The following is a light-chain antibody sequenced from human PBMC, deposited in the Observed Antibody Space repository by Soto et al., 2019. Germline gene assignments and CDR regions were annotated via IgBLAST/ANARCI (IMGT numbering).Light chain of an antibody. J-gene: IGLJ3*02. V-gene: IGLV2-8*01. CDR2: EVS. Sequence: QSALTQPPSASESPGQSVTISCTGTSSDVGGYNYVSWYQQHPGKAPKLMIYEVSKRPSGVPDRFSGSKSGNTASLTVSGLQAEDEADYYCNSYAGSNNWVFGGGTSSPS. CDR1: SSDVGGYNY. CDR3: NSYAGSNNWV.